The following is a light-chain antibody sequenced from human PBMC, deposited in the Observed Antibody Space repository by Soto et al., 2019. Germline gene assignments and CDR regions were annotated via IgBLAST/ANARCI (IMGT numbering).Light chain of an antibody. V-gene: IGKV3-11*01. J-gene: IGKJ4*01. CDR2: DSS. CDR1: QSVGSF. Sequence: EVVLTQSPATLSLSPGERATLSCRASQSVGSFLAWYQQKPGQAPRLLVYDSSNRATGIPVRFSGTGSGTDFTLTISSLESEDFAVYYCQQRSNWPLTFGGGTKVEVK. CDR3: QQRSNWPLT.